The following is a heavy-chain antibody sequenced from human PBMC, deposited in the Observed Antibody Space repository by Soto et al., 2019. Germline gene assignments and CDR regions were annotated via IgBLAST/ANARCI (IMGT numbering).Heavy chain of an antibody. D-gene: IGHD7-27*01. CDR3: AARPVSTLGPLDY. V-gene: IGHV3-23*01. Sequence: GGSLRLSCAASGFTVSSYAMSWVRQAPGKGLEWVSGISGGDGNTYYADSVKGRFAISRDNSKDTLYLQMNSLGVEDTAVYYCAARPVSTLGPLDYWGQGILVSTSS. CDR1: GFTVSSYA. J-gene: IGHJ4*01. CDR2: ISGGDGNT.